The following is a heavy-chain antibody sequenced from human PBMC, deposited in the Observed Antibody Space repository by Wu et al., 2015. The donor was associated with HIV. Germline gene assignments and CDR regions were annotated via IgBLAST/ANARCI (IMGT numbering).Heavy chain of an antibody. Sequence: QVQLVQSGAEVKKPGSSLKVSCKASGYMFIGNYMHWVRQVPGQGPEWMGWMNPDGGGTDYAQKFQGRVTMTRDTSISTAYMELSRLTSDDTAVYYCARGHSGSYYLHFDYWGQGTPVTVSS. CDR1: GYMFIGNY. CDR3: ARGHSGSYYLHFDY. V-gene: IGHV1-2*02. J-gene: IGHJ4*02. D-gene: IGHD3-10*01. CDR2: MNPDGGGT.